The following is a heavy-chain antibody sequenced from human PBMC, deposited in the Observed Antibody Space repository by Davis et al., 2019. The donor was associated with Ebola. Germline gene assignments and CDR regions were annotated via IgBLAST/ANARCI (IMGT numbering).Heavy chain of an antibody. J-gene: IGHJ5*02. Sequence: AASVKVSCKASGGTFSSYAISWVRQAPGQGLEWMGGIIPILGIANYAQKFQGRVTITADKSTSTAYMELSSLRSEDTAVYYCARDSGDFWSGYPFDPWGQGTLVTVSS. CDR1: GGTFSSYA. D-gene: IGHD3-3*01. V-gene: IGHV1-69*10. CDR3: ARDSGDFWSGYPFDP. CDR2: IIPILGIA.